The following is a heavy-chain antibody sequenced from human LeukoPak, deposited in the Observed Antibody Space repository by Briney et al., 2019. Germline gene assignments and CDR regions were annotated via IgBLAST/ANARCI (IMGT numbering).Heavy chain of an antibody. J-gene: IGHJ4*02. CDR2: IKQDGSDK. Sequence: GGSLRLSCAASGFTFSSYWMSWVRQAPGKGLEWVANIKQDGSDKYYVDSVKGRFTISRDNAKNSLYLQMNSLRAEDTAVYYCAREQYGAHFDYWGQGTLVTVSS. CDR3: AREQYGAHFDY. CDR1: GFTFSSYW. D-gene: IGHD4-17*01. V-gene: IGHV3-7*03.